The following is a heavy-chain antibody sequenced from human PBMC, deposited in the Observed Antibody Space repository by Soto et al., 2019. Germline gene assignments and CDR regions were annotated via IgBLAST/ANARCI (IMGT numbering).Heavy chain of an antibody. J-gene: IGHJ4*02. V-gene: IGHV1-18*01. Sequence: QVQLVQSGAEVQKPGASVKVSCKTSGYIFNNFGITWVRQAPGLGLEWLGWIYSKAGTINFAQKFQGRVTMTTDTSTSTAYRELRSLTFGDSAVYFCARDIDFDIDYWGQGPLVTVS. CDR3: ARDIDFDIDY. CDR2: IYSKAGTI. D-gene: IGHD3-9*01. CDR1: GYIFNNFG.